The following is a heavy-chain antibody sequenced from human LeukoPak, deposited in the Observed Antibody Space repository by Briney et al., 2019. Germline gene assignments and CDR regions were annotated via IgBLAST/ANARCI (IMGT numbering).Heavy chain of an antibody. D-gene: IGHD6-19*01. CDR2: IWYDGSNK. Sequence: GGSLRLSCAASGFTFSSYGMHWVRQAPGKGLEWVAVIWYDGSNKYYADSVKGRFTISRDNSKNTLYLQMNSLRAEDTAVYYCARGGNSWLVPFRRALDYWGQGTLVTVSS. V-gene: IGHV3-33*01. CDR3: ARGGNSWLVPFRRALDY. CDR1: GFTFSSYG. J-gene: IGHJ4*02.